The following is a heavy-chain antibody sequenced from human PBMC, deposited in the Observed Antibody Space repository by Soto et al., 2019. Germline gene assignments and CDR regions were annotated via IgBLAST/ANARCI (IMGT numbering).Heavy chain of an antibody. CDR3: AKYSSGVVDV. Sequence: GESLKISCQASGYLFTNYWIIWVRQMPGKGLEWMGKIDPSNSYTDYNPSIQGHFTISVDEAISTAYLQWGSLEASDAAMYYCAKYSSGVVDVWCQGTTVTGS. CDR2: IDPSNSYT. D-gene: IGHD3-22*01. CDR1: GYLFTNYW. V-gene: IGHV5-10-1*01. J-gene: IGHJ6*02.